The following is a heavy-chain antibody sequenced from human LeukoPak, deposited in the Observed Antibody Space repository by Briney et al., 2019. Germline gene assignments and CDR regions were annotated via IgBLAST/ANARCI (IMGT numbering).Heavy chain of an antibody. CDR1: GFTLSSYW. D-gene: IGHD4-17*01. J-gene: IGHJ4*02. Sequence: GGSLRLSCAASGFTLSSYWMSWVRQAPGKGLEWVANIKQDGSEKYYVDSVKGRFTISRDNAKNSLYLQMNSLRAEDTAVYYCARDYGDYEGYFDYWGQGTLVTVSS. V-gene: IGHV3-7*01. CDR3: ARDYGDYEGYFDY. CDR2: IKQDGSEK.